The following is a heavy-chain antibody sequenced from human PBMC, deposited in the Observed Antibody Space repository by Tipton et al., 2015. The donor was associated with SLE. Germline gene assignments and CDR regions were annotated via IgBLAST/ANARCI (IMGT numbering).Heavy chain of an antibody. CDR3: AKDAAVAGMGDAFDI. J-gene: IGHJ3*02. Sequence: GSLRLSCAASGFTFSGYWMHWVRQAPGKGLVWVSRINSDGSSTSYADSVKGRFTISRDNAKNSLYLQMNSLRAEDTAVYYCAKDAAVAGMGDAFDIWGQGTMVTVSS. V-gene: IGHV3-74*01. CDR2: INSDGSST. D-gene: IGHD6-19*01. CDR1: GFTFSGYW.